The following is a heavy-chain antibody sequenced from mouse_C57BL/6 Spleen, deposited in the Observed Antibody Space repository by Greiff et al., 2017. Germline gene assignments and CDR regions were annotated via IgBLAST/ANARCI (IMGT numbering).Heavy chain of an antibody. Sequence: ESGPGILQSSQTLSLTCSFSGFSLSTSGMGVSWLRQPSGQGLEWLVHIYWDDDKRDNPSLKSRLTNSKDTSRNQVFLKITSVDTADTATDNCARRMGAMDYWGQGTSVTVSS. V-gene: IGHV8-12*01. J-gene: IGHJ4*01. CDR3: ARRMGAMDY. CDR2: IYWDDDK. CDR1: GFSLSTSGMG.